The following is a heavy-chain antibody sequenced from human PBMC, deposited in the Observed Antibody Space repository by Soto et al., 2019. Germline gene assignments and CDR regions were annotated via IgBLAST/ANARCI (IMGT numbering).Heavy chain of an antibody. D-gene: IGHD3-10*01. J-gene: IGHJ6*03. CDR1: GFTFSTYG. V-gene: IGHV3-23*01. CDR2: YGGSGGSR. CDR3: VKFRGRAYPYYYMDV. Sequence: DVQLLESGGGLVQWGGSLRLSCVTSGFTFSTYGMTWVRQAPGKGLEWVSYGGSGGSRYYAESVKGRFTISRDNSKNTLSLEMNSLRDEDTATYYCVKFRGRAYPYYYMDVWGKGTTVTVSS.